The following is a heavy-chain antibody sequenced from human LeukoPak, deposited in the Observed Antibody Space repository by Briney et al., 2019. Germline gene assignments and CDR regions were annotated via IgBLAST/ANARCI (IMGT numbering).Heavy chain of an antibody. Sequence: GASVKVSCKASGYTFTGYYMHWVRQAPGQGLEWMGWINPNSGGTNYAQKFQGRVTMTRDTSISTAYMELSRLRSDDTAAYYCAREYYDILTGDKDAFDIWGQGTMVTVSS. J-gene: IGHJ3*02. CDR2: INPNSGGT. V-gene: IGHV1-2*02. CDR3: AREYYDILTGDKDAFDI. D-gene: IGHD3-9*01. CDR1: GYTFTGYY.